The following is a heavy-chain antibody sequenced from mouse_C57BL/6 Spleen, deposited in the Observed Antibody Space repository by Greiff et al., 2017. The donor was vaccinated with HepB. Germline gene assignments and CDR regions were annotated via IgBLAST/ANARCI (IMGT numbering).Heavy chain of an antibody. CDR1: GYTFTSYW. CDR3: ARGEQQPAWFAY. CDR2: IYPGSGST. D-gene: IGHD6-1*01. J-gene: IGHJ3*01. V-gene: IGHV1-55*01. Sequence: QVHVKQPGAELVKPGASVKMSCKASGYTFTSYWITWVKQRTGQGLEWIGDIYPGSGSTNYNEKFKSKATLTVDTSSSTAYMQLSSLTSEDSAVYCCARGEQQPAWFAYWGQGTLVTVSA.